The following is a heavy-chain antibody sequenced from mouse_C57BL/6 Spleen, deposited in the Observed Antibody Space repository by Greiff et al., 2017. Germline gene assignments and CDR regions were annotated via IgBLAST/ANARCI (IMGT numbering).Heavy chain of an antibody. CDR3: ARESAYWYFDV. CDR1: GYAFTNYL. CDR2: INPGSGGT. J-gene: IGHJ1*03. V-gene: IGHV1-54*01. Sequence: QVQLQQSGAELVRPGTSVKVSCKASGYAFTNYLIEWVKQRPGQGLEWIGVINPGSGGTNYNEKFKGKATLTADKSSSTAYMQRSSLTSEDSAVYFCARESAYWYFDVWGTGTTVTVSS.